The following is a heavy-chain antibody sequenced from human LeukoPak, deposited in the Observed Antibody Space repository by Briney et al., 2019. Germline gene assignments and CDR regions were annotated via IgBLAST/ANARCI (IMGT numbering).Heavy chain of an antibody. D-gene: IGHD3-9*01. Sequence: PGGSLRFSCAASGFTFSSYAMSWVRQAPGKGLEWVSAISGSGGSTYYADSVKGRFTISRDNSKNTLYLQMNSLRAEDTAVYCCAKFASLLRYFDWLPPCGMDVWGQGTTVTVSS. CDR1: GFTFSSYA. CDR3: AKFASLLRYFDWLPPCGMDV. J-gene: IGHJ6*02. V-gene: IGHV3-23*01. CDR2: ISGSGGST.